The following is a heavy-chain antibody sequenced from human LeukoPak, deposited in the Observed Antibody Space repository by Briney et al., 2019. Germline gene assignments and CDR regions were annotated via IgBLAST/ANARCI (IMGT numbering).Heavy chain of an antibody. CDR2: IYHSGST. V-gene: IGHV4-59*08. CDR1: GGSMSSYY. CDR3: ARSGGPHYYYYYMDV. Sequence: SETLSLTCSVSGGSMSSYYWSWIRQSPGKGLEWIGYIYHSGSTDYNSSLKSRVTISEDTSKNQFSLKLSSVTAADTAVYYCARSGGPHYYYYYMDVWGKGTTVTISS. D-gene: IGHD3-10*01. J-gene: IGHJ6*03.